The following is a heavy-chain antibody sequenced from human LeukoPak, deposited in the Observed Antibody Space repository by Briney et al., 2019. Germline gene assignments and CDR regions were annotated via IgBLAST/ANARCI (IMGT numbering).Heavy chain of an antibody. CDR2: MSTSSTYI. CDR3: ARCLLEYSSSWFDP. D-gene: IGHD6-13*01. J-gene: IGHJ5*02. Sequence: PGGSLRLSCAASGFTFSSHNMNWVRQAPGKGLEWVSSMSTSSTYIYYADSVKGRFTISRDNAKNSLYLQMNSLRAEDTAVYYCARCLLEYSSSWFDPWGQGTLVAVSS. V-gene: IGHV3-21*01. CDR1: GFTFSSHN.